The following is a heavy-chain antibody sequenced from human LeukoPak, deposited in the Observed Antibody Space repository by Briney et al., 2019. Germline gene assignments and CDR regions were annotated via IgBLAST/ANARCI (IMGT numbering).Heavy chain of an antibody. Sequence: SETLSLTCTVSGGSISSGDYYWSWIRQPPGEGLEWIGYIYYSGSTYYNPSLKSRVTISVDTSKNQFSLKLSSVTAADTAVYYCARSLTIFGVVTDWGQGTLVTVSS. D-gene: IGHD3-3*01. CDR3: ARSLTIFGVVTD. V-gene: IGHV4-30-4*08. CDR2: IYYSGST. J-gene: IGHJ4*02. CDR1: GGSISSGDYY.